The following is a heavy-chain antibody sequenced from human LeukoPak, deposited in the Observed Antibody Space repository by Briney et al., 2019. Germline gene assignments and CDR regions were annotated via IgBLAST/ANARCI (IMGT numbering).Heavy chain of an antibody. CDR2: IYPGDSDT. CDR1: GGSISSYY. V-gene: IGHV5-51*01. CDR3: ARSSLHFDY. J-gene: IGHJ4*02. Sequence: ETLSLTCTVSGGSISSYYWSWVRQPPGKGLEWMGIIYPGDSDTRYSPSFQGQVTISADKSISTAYLQWSSLKASDTAMYYCARSSLHFDYWGQGTLVTVSS. D-gene: IGHD6-6*01.